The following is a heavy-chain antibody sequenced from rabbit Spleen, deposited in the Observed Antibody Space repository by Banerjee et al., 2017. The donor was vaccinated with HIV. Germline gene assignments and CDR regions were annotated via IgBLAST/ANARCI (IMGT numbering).Heavy chain of an antibody. Sequence: QSLEESGGELVKPGASLTLTCTASGFSFSSSYYMCWVRKAPGKGLEWIACIYAGSSGSTYYASWAKGRFTISKTSSTTVTLQMTSLTAADTAAYFCARDGYSGGWGIILYYFNLWGQGTLVTVS. V-gene: IGHV1S40*01. CDR1: GFSFSSSYY. CDR3: ARDGYSGGWGIILYYFNL. D-gene: IGHD4-1*01. CDR2: IYAGSSGST. J-gene: IGHJ4*01.